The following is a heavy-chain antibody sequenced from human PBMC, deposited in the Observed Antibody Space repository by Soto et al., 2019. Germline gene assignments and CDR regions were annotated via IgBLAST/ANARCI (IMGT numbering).Heavy chain of an antibody. D-gene: IGHD2-2*01. V-gene: IGHV3-23*01. J-gene: IGHJ4*02. Sequence: LRLSCAASGFTFNNYAMSWVRQAPGKGLEWVSSINNGGDNIYYADSVKGRFTISRDNSKSTLYLQMNSLRAEDTAVYYCAKTFLARYCSSSICYDPADYFDYWGQGTLVTVSS. CDR1: GFTFNNYA. CDR3: AKTFLARYCSSSICYDPADYFDY. CDR2: INNGGDNI.